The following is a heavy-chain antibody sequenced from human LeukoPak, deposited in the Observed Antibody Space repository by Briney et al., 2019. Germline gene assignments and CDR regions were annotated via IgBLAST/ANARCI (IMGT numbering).Heavy chain of an antibody. J-gene: IGHJ4*02. Sequence: SVKVSCKASGGTLSSYAISWVPRAPGQGLEWMGGIIPIFGTANYAQKFQGRVTITTDESTSTAYMELSSLRSEDTAVYYCAREAGYSSGWDYWGQGTLVTVSS. CDR3: AREAGYSSGWDY. CDR2: IIPIFGTA. D-gene: IGHD6-19*01. CDR1: GGTLSSYA. V-gene: IGHV1-69*05.